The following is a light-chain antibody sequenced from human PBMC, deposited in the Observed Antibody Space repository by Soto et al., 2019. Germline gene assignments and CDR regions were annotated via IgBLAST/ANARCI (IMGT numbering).Light chain of an antibody. V-gene: IGKV3-20*01. CDR3: QQYGSVPLT. CDR1: QSVSTSY. Sequence: EIVLTQSPGTLSLSPGERATLSCRASQSVSTSYLAWYQQKPGQAPRLLIYGASSRATGIPDRFSGSGSGADFTLTISRLDPEDVAVYYCQQYGSVPLTFGGGTKVEIK. CDR2: GAS. J-gene: IGKJ4*01.